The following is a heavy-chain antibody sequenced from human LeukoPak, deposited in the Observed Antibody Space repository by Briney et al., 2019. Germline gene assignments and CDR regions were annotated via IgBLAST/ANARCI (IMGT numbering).Heavy chain of an antibody. J-gene: IGHJ6*02. Sequence: GGSLRLSCEVSGFDFSTYSMNWVRQAPGKGLEWVSSISGSSSYKFYADSVKGRFTISRDNSKNTLYLQMHSLRAEDTAVYYCASEEMATINHYGMGVWGQGTTVTVSS. CDR3: ASEEMATINHYGMGV. D-gene: IGHD5-24*01. CDR1: GFDFSTYS. CDR2: ISGSSSYK. V-gene: IGHV3-21*01.